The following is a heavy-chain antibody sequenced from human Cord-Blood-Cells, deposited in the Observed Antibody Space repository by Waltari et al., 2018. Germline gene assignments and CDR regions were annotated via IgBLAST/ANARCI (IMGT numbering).Heavy chain of an antibody. CDR3: ARYNWNDDAFDI. CDR1: GFTFSSYW. D-gene: IGHD1-1*01. Sequence: EVQLVESGGGLVQPGGSLRPSCAASGFTFSSYWKSWVRQAPGKGLEWVANIKQDGSEKYYVDSVKGRFTISRDNAKNSLYLQMNSLRAEDTAVYYCARYNWNDDAFDIWGQGTMVTVSS. CDR2: IKQDGSEK. V-gene: IGHV3-7*01. J-gene: IGHJ3*02.